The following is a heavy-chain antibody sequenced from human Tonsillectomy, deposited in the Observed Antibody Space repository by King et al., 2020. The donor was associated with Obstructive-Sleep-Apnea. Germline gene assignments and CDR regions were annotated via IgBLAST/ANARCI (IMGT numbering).Heavy chain of an antibody. CDR2: IRYDASNK. D-gene: IGHD4-23*01. CDR3: AKDSADYVGGTLDS. V-gene: IGHV3-30*02. Sequence: VQLVESGGGVVQPGRSLRLSCAASGFTFSSYGMHWVRQAPGKGLEWVAFIRYDASNKYYADSVKGRFTISRDNSKNTMYLQMNSLRAEDTAVYYCAKDSADYVGGTLDSWGQGTLVTVSS. CDR1: GFTFSSYG. J-gene: IGHJ4*02.